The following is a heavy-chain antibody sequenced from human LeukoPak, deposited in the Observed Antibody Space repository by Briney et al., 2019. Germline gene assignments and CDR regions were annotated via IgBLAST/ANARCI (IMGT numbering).Heavy chain of an antibody. CDR3: AKEGGSGSYYNEFEVDY. Sequence: GGSLRLSCAASGFTFSSYGMHWVRQAPGKGLEWVAVISYDGSNKCYADSVKGRFTISRDNSKNTLYLQMNSLRAEDTAVFYCAKEGGSGSYYNEFEVDYWGQGTLVTASS. V-gene: IGHV3-30*18. CDR1: GFTFSSYG. CDR2: ISYDGSNK. J-gene: IGHJ4*02. D-gene: IGHD3-10*01.